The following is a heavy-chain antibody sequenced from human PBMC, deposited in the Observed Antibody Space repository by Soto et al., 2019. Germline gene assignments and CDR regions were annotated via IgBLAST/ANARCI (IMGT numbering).Heavy chain of an antibody. CDR1: GGSISNYY. CDR3: ARGVNMLHFPFDY. D-gene: IGHD3-16*01. V-gene: IGHV4-59*01. J-gene: IGHJ4*02. Sequence: SETLSLTCTVSGGSISNYYWSWIRQSPGKGLEWIAHIDYSGSTNCNPSLKSRVTISLDTSKNQFSLKLNSVTAADTAVYYCARGVNMLHFPFDYWGQGTLVTVSS. CDR2: IDYSGST.